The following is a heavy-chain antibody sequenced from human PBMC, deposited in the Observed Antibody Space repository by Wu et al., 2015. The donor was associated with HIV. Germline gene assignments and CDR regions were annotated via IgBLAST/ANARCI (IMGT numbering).Heavy chain of an antibody. D-gene: IGHD2-2*01. CDR1: GYTFTGYY. CDR3: ARGYCSSTSCSMGPADGDYAVTDNDY. J-gene: IGHJ4*02. CDR2: INPNSGGT. Sequence: QVQLVQSGAEVKKPGASVKVSCKASGYTFTGYYMHWVRQAPGQGLEWMGWINPNSGGTNYAQKFQGRVTMTRDTSISTAYMELSRLRSDDTAVYYCARGYCSSTSCSMGPADGDYAVTDNDYWGQGNAGHRLL. V-gene: IGHV1-2*02.